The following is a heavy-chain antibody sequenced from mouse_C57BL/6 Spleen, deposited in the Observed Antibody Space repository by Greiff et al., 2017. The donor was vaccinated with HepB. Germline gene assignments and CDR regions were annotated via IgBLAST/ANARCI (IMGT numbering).Heavy chain of an antibody. Sequence: VQLQQSVAELVRPGASVKFSCTASGFTIKNTYMHWVKQRPEQGLEWIGRIDPANGDTKYDPKFQGKATITADTSSNTAYLQLSSLTSEDTAIYDYARARPLYSIDYWGQGTSVTVSS. CDR2: IDPANGDT. V-gene: IGHV14-3*01. CDR3: ARARPLYSIDY. CDR1: GFTIKNTY. J-gene: IGHJ4*01. D-gene: IGHD1-2*01.